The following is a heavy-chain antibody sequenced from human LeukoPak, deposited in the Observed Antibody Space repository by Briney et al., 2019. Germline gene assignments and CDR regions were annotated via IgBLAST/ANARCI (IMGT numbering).Heavy chain of an antibody. V-gene: IGHV4-59*01. CDR3: ARVGWELLGTFDH. CDR2: IYYSGTT. J-gene: IGHJ4*02. CDR1: GGSITSYY. Sequence: SETLSLTCTVSGGSITSYYWSWSRQPPGKGLEWSWYIYYSGTTNYNPSLKSRVTISVDRSKNQFSLKLRSVIAADTAVYYCARVGWELLGTFDHWGQGTLVTVSS. D-gene: IGHD1-26*01.